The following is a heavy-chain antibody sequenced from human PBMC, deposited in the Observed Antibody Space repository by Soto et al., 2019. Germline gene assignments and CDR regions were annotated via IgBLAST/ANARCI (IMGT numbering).Heavy chain of an antibody. CDR3: ARVRLTTLYNWFDP. CDR2: ISAYNGNT. CDR1: GYTFTSYG. Sequence: ASVKVSCKASGYTFTSYGISWVRQAPGQGLEWMGWISAYNGNTNYAQKLQGRVTMTTDTSTSTAYMELRSLRSDDTAAYYCARVRLTTLYNWFDPWGQGTLVTVSS. J-gene: IGHJ5*02. D-gene: IGHD4-17*01. V-gene: IGHV1-18*01.